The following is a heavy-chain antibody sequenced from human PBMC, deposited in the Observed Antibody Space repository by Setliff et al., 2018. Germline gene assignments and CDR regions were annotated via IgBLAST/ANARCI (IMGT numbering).Heavy chain of an antibody. CDR3: TREGSCSGGVCLDFDY. J-gene: IGHJ4*02. V-gene: IGHV7-4-1*02. Sequence: ASVKVSCKASGYTFTDFAINWVRQVPGQGLEWVGWINTKTGDPTYAQGFVGRVVFSLDASVSTAYLHINTLKADDTASYYCTREGSCSGGVCLDFDYWGQGTLVTVSS. CDR2: INTKTGDP. D-gene: IGHD2-15*01. CDR1: GYTFTDFA.